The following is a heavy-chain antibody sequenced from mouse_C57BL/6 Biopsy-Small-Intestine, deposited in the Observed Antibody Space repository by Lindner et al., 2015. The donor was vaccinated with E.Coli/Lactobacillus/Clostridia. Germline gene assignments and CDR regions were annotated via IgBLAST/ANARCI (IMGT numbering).Heavy chain of an antibody. CDR2: INAGNGNT. D-gene: IGHD1-1*01. CDR3: ARGDTAMVTKLPGAYYYYYGMDV. CDR1: GYTFTSYA. Sequence: SVKSSCKASGYTFTSYAMHWVRQAPGQRLEWMGWINAGNGNTKYSQKFQGRVTITRDTSASTAYMELSSLRSEDTAVYYCARGDTAMVTKLPGAYYYYYGMDVWGQGTTVTVSS. V-gene: IGHV1-84*02. J-gene: IGHJ1*01.